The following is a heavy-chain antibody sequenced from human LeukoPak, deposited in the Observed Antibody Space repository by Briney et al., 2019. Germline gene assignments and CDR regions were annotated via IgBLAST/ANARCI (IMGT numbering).Heavy chain of an antibody. V-gene: IGHV3-7*03. CDR1: GFSFNNHW. J-gene: IGHJ4*02. Sequence: GGSLRLSCAVSGFSFNNHWMSWVRQAAGKRLEWVANIKQDGSESYYVGSVKGRFTISRDNAKNSLYLQMNSLRAEDTAVYYCAKDTPRIVGATTGFDYWGQGTLVTVSS. D-gene: IGHD1-26*01. CDR2: IKQDGSES. CDR3: AKDTPRIVGATTGFDY.